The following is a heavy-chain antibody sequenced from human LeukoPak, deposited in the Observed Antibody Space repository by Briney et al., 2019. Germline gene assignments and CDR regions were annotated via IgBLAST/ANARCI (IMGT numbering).Heavy chain of an antibody. J-gene: IGHJ4*02. CDR3: ARGETPRGVRGVSSVLTY. CDR2: ISYDGSNK. D-gene: IGHD3-10*01. CDR1: GFTFSSYA. V-gene: IGHV3-30*04. Sequence: QPGGSLRLSCAASGFTFSSYAMHWVRQAPGKGLEWVAVISYDGSNKYYADSVKGRFTISRDNSKNTLYLQMNSLRAEDTAVYYCARGETPRGVRGVSSVLTYWGQGTLVTVSS.